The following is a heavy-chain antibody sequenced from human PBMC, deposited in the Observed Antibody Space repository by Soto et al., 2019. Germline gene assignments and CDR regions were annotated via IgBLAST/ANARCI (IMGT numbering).Heavy chain of an antibody. J-gene: IGHJ4*02. CDR3: ATMNGYFEY. CDR1: GFRFSSYS. V-gene: IGHV3-23*01. CDR2: ITATADRT. Sequence: GGSLRLSCADSGFRFSSYSMSWVRQTPGKGLEWVAAITATADRTYYADSVTGRFTISRDNSKKTHYLQMTSLRAEDTAMYYCATMNGYFEYWGQGTPVTVSS. D-gene: IGHD3-22*01.